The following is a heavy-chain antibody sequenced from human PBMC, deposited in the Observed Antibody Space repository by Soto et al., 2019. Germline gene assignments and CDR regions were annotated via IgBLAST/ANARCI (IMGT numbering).Heavy chain of an antibody. J-gene: IGHJ5*02. CDR2: ISAYNGNT. Sequence: GPSVKVSCKASGYTFTSYGISWVRQAPGQGLEWMGWISAYNGNTNYAQKLQGRVTMTTDTSTSTAYMELRSLRSDDTAVYYCAREISGFWSGHPNWFDPWGQGTLVTVSS. CDR1: GYTFTSYG. D-gene: IGHD3-3*01. V-gene: IGHV1-18*01. CDR3: AREISGFWSGHPNWFDP.